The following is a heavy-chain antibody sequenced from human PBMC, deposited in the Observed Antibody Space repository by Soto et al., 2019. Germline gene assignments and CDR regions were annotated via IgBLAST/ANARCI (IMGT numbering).Heavy chain of an antibody. V-gene: IGHV3-7*03. D-gene: IGHD6-19*01. Sequence: PGGSLRLSCAASGSTLSNYWMTWVRQAPGKGLEWVANINKDGSQKNYVDSVKGRFTIARDNGQNSLSLQINSLRVEDTAVYYCVRELRLAYWGQGALVTVCS. CDR3: VRELRLAY. J-gene: IGHJ4*02. CDR2: INKDGSQK. CDR1: GSTLSNYW.